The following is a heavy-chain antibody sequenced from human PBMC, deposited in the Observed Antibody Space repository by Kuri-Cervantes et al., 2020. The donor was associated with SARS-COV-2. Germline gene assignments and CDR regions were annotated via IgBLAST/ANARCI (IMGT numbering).Heavy chain of an antibody. Sequence: GESLKISCAASGFTVSGNYMNWVRQAPGMGLEWVSVIYSGGGTYYADSVKGRFTISRDNAKNSLFLQMTSLRADDTAVYYCARAIYGFWSVYSVVAPYYYYMDVWGNGTTVTVSS. D-gene: IGHD3-3*01. V-gene: IGHV3-53*01. CDR2: IYSGGGT. J-gene: IGHJ6*03. CDR3: ARAIYGFWSVYSVVAPYYYYMDV. CDR1: GFTVSGNY.